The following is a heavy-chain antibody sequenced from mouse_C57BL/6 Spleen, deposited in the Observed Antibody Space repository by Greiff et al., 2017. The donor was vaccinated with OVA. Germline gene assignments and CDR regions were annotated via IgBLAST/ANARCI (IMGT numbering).Heavy chain of an antibody. CDR3: ARSMTTVVGEAMDD. CDR1: GYTFTSYG. Sequence: VQLQQSGAELARPGASVKLSCKASGYTFTSYGISWVKQRTGQGLEWIGEIYPRSGNTYYNEKFKGKATLTADKSSSTAYMELRSLTSEDSAVYFCARSMTTVVGEAMDDWGQGTSVTVSS. D-gene: IGHD1-1*01. J-gene: IGHJ4*01. CDR2: IYPRSGNT. V-gene: IGHV1-81*01.